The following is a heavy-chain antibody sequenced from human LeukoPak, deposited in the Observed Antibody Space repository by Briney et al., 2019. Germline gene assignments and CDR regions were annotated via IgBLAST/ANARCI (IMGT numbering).Heavy chain of an antibody. J-gene: IGHJ4*02. CDR3: ARDSQEGYFDY. V-gene: IGHV3-53*01. CDR1: GFTVSSNY. Sequence: QAGGSLRLSCAASGFTVSSNYMSWVRQAPGKGLEWVSVIYSGGSKYYVDSVKGRFTISRDNSKNTLYLQMNSLRAEDTAVYYCARDSQEGYFDYWGQGTLVTVSS. CDR2: IYSGGSK.